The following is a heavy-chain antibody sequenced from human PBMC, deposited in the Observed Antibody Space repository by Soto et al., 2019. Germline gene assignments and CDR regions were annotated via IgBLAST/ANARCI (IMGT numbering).Heavy chain of an antibody. D-gene: IGHD6-25*01. CDR2: TFYRSKWYN. J-gene: IGHJ6*02. CDR3: ARDLGGYMDV. Sequence: QVQLQPSGPGLVKPSQTLSLTCVISGDSVFTNSAAAWNWIRQSPSRGLEWLGRTFYRSKWYNDYASSVKSPININPDTAKNQFSLQLISVSPEDTAVYYCARDLGGYMDVWGQGTTVTVSS. V-gene: IGHV6-1*01. CDR1: GDSVFTNSAAA.